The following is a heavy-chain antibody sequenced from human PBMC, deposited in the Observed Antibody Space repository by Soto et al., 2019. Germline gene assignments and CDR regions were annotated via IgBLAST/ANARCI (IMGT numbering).Heavy chain of an antibody. CDR1: GFTFSSYS. D-gene: IGHD2-2*01. CDR2: ISSSSSYI. V-gene: IGHV3-21*01. J-gene: IGHJ6*02. Sequence: GGSLRLSCAASGFTFSSYSMNWVRQAPGKGLEWVSSISSSSSYIYYADSVKGRFTISRDNAKNSLYLQMNSLRAEDTAVYYCASMVVPAANRKEYYYYYYGMDVWGQGTTVTVSS. CDR3: ASMVVPAANRKEYYYYYYGMDV.